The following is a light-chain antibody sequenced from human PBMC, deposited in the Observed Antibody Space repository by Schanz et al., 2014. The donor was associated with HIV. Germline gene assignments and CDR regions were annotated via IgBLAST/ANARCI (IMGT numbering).Light chain of an antibody. J-gene: IGLJ3*02. CDR2: EST. V-gene: IGLV2-14*02. CDR3: SSYTSSSTWV. Sequence: QSALTQPASVSGSPGQSITISCTGSSSDVGSYSLVSWYQQYPGKAPKLMIYESTKRPSGVSNRFSGSKSGNTASLTISGLQSEDEADYYCSSYTSSSTWVFGGGTKLTV. CDR1: SSDVGSYSL.